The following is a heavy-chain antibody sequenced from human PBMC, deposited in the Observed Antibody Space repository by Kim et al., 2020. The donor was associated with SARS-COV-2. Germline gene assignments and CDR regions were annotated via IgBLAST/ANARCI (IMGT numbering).Heavy chain of an antibody. D-gene: IGHD6-6*01. CDR3: AKGRYSSSSGVDY. J-gene: IGHJ4*02. Sequence: DSEKGRFTLSRDKAKNSLYLQMNSLRAEDTSLYYCAKGRYSSSSGVDYWGQGTLVTVSS. V-gene: IGHV3-9*01.